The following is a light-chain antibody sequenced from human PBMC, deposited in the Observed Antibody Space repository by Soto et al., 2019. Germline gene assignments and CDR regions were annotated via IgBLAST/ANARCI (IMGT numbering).Light chain of an antibody. CDR3: QVWDSTSDHYV. Sequence: SYELTQPPSVSVAPGQTASITCGGKNIGSRSVHWYQQKPGQAPVLVVYDDRDRPSGIPERFAGSNSGNTATLTISRVEAGDEADYYCQVWDSTSDHYVFGTATKLTVL. CDR1: NIGSRS. V-gene: IGLV3-21*02. J-gene: IGLJ1*01. CDR2: DDR.